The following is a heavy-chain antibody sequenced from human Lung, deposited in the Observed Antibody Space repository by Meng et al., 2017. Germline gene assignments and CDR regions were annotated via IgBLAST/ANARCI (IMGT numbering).Heavy chain of an antibody. V-gene: IGHV3-53*04. CDR3: ARDRVAEADGRYFDL. D-gene: IGHD6-19*01. CDR1: GFSVSSNY. J-gene: IGHJ2*01. CDR2: IYSGGTI. Sequence: QLGGSGGGLVQAGGSLSFSCEVSGFSVSSNYMTWVRKAPGKGLEWISIIYSGGTIYYADTVRGRFTISRHTSKNTLYLQMNNLGEEDTAMYYCARDRVAEADGRYFDLWGRGTLVTVSS.